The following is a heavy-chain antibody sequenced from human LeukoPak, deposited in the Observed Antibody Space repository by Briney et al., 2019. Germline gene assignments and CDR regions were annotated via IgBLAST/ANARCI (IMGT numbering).Heavy chain of an antibody. D-gene: IGHD1-26*01. J-gene: IGHJ4*02. CDR3: SRESGAFCPFGY. CDR2: ISLSGQT. Sequence: SETLSLTCGVSGGSIRSTNWWSWVRQPPGQGLEWIGEISLSGQTNYSPSLNGRVTMSLDESRNQLPLNLTSVTAADTAIYYCSRESGAFCPFGYWGQGALVIVPP. V-gene: IGHV4/OR15-8*02. CDR1: GGSIRSTNW.